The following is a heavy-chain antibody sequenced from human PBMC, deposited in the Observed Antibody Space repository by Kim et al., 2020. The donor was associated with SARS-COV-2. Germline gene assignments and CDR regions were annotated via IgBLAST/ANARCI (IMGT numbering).Heavy chain of an antibody. J-gene: IGHJ3*02. CDR2: IYYSGST. Sequence: SETLSLTCTVSGGSISSYYWSWIRQPPGKGLEWIGYIYYSGSTNYNPSLKSRVTISVDTSKNQFSLKLSSVTAADTAVYYCARRGPQPPGAFDIWGQGTMVTVSS. CDR3: ARRGPQPPGAFDI. V-gene: IGHV4-59*13. D-gene: IGHD3-10*01. CDR1: GGSISSYY.